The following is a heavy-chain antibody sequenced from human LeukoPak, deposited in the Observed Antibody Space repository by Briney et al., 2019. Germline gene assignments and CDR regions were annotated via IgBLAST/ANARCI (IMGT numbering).Heavy chain of an antibody. CDR1: GFTFDNYA. V-gene: IGHV3-9*03. D-gene: IGHD2-15*01. CDR3: VKDTSGASQYFQY. J-gene: IGHJ1*01. CDR2: ISWNSANI. Sequence: PGKSLRLSXAAFGFTFDNYAMHWVRQAPGKGLEWVSSISWNSANIAYADSVKGRFTISRDNAKNSLYLQMNSLRPEDMALYYCVKDTSGASQYFQYWGHGTVVTVSS.